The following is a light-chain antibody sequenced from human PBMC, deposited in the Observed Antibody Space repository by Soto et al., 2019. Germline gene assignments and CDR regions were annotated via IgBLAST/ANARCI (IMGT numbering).Light chain of an antibody. Sequence: EIMMTQSPATLSVSPGERATLSCRASQSVSSSLAWYQQKPGQAPRLLIYAASTRATGIPARFSGSGSGTEFTLTISSLQSEDFAIYYCQQYHNWPPITFGQGTRLEIK. V-gene: IGKV3-15*01. CDR1: QSVSSS. J-gene: IGKJ5*01. CDR3: QQYHNWPPIT. CDR2: AAS.